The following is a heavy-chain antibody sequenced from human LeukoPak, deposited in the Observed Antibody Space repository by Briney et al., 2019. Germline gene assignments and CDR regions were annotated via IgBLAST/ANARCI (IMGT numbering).Heavy chain of an antibody. CDR1: GFTFSSYA. J-gene: IGHJ4*02. CDR2: ISSNGGST. V-gene: IGHV3-64*01. D-gene: IGHD6-13*01. Sequence: GGSLRLSCAASGFTFSSYAMHWVRQAPGKGLEYVSAISSNGGSTYYANSVKGRFTISRDNSKNTLYLQMGSLRAEDTAVYYCARVVGYSSSYYFDYWGQGTLVTVSS. CDR3: ARVVGYSSSYYFDY.